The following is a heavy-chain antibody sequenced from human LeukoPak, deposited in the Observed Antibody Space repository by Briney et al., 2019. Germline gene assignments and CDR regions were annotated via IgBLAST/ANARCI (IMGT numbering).Heavy chain of an antibody. V-gene: IGHV3-73*01. J-gene: IGHJ4*02. CDR3: ARPYSMVPL. CDR2: IRSRANSYAT. Sequence: GGSLRLSCAASGFTFSGAAMYWVRQASGKGLEGVGRIRSRANSYATAYAASVNGRFTISRDDSKNTAYLQMNSLKTEDTAVYYCARPYSMVPLWGQGTLVTVSS. CDR1: GFTFSGAA. D-gene: IGHD3-10*01.